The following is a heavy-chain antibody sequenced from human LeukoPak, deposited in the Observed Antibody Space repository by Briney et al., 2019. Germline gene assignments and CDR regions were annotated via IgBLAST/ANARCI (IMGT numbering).Heavy chain of an antibody. D-gene: IGHD3-9*01. V-gene: IGHV3-23*01. CDR3: AKDSARVSDFGWLLQFYYYDGMDV. CDR1: GFTFSSYA. J-gene: IGHJ6*02. CDR2: ISGSGGST. Sequence: PGGSLRLSCAASGFTFSSYAMSWVRQAPGKGLEWVSAISGSGGSTYYADSVKGRFTISRDNSKNTLYLQMNSLRAEDTAVYYCAKDSARVSDFGWLLQFYYYDGMDVWGQGTTVTVSS.